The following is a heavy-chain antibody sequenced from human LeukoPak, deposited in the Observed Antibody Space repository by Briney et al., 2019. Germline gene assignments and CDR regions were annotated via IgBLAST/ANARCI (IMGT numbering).Heavy chain of an antibody. CDR3: AAVNSNTVGTDY. CDR2: IYYSGST. Sequence: KPSETLSLTCTVSGGSISSSSYYWGWIRQPPGKGLEWIGSIYYSGSTYYNPSLKSRVTISVDTSKNQFSLKLSSVTAADTAVYYCAAVNSNTVGTDYWGQGTLVTVSS. V-gene: IGHV4-39*01. J-gene: IGHJ4*02. D-gene: IGHD4-23*01. CDR1: GGSISSSSYY.